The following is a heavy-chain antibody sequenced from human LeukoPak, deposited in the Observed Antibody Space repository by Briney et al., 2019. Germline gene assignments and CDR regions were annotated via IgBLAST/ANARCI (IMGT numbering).Heavy chain of an antibody. CDR1: GYTFTSYG. CDR3: ARTVDFWSGYCPDY. CDR2: ISAYNGNT. J-gene: IGHJ4*02. D-gene: IGHD3-3*01. V-gene: IGHV1-18*01. Sequence: ASVKVSCKASGYTFTSYGISWVRQAPGQGLEWMGWISAYNGNTNYAQKLQGRVTMTTDTSTSTAYMELSRLRSDDTAVYYCARTVDFWSGYCPDYWGQGTLVTVSS.